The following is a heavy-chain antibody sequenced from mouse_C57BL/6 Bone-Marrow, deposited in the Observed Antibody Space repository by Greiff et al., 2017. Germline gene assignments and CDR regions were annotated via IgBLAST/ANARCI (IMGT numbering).Heavy chain of an antibody. V-gene: IGHV1-19*01. CDR2: INPYNGGT. D-gene: IGHD2-3*01. CDR1: GYTFTDYY. CDR3: ARLIYDGYYFDY. Sequence: EVKLMESGPVLVKPGASVKMSCKASGYTFTDYYMNWVKQSHGKSLEWIGVINPYNGGTSYNQKFKGKATLTVDKSSSTAYMELNSLTSEDSAVYYCARLIYDGYYFDYWGQGTTLTVSS. J-gene: IGHJ2*01.